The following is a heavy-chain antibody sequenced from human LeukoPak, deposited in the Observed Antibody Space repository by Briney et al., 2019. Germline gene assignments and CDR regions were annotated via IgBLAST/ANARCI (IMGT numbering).Heavy chain of an antibody. CDR3: ARAKGDSSSWYQNWFDP. CDR2: IIPILGIA. V-gene: IGHV1-69*04. J-gene: IGHJ5*02. CDR1: GGTFSSYA. D-gene: IGHD6-13*01. Sequence: ASVKVSCKASGGTFSSYAISWVRQAPEQGLEWMGRIIPILGIANYAQKFQGRVTITADKSTSTAYMELSSLRSEDTAVYYCARAKGDSSSWYQNWFDPWGQGTLVAVSS.